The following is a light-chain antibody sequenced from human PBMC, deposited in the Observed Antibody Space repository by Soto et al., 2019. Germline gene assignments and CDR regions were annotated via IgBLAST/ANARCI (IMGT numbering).Light chain of an antibody. J-gene: IGKJ2*01. CDR2: DVS. V-gene: IGKV3-11*01. Sequence: EIVLTQSPATLSLSPGERATLSCRASQSVRTYLSWYQQKVGQAPRLIIYDVSKRATGIPARFSGSGSGTDFTLTISSLEPEDFAVYYGQQCGTWPPGDTFGQGNKLEVK. CDR3: QQCGTWPPGDT. CDR1: QSVRTY.